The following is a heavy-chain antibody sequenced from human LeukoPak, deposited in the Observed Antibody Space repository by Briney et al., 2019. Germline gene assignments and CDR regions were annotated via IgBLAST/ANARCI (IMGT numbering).Heavy chain of an antibody. Sequence: TLSLTCTVSGGSISSGGYYWSWIRQPPGKGLEWIGYIYHSGSTYYNPSLKSRVTISVDRSKNQFSLKLSSVTAADTAVYYCAGYEYSSSWSIDYWGQGTLVTVSS. CDR3: AGYEYSSSWSIDY. CDR2: IYHSGST. V-gene: IGHV4-30-2*01. J-gene: IGHJ4*02. D-gene: IGHD6-13*01. CDR1: GGSISSGGYY.